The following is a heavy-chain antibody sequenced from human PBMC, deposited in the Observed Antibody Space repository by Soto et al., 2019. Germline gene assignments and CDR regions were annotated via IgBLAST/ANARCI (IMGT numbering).Heavy chain of an antibody. CDR3: ARGPAFNKEYSSFHFDY. D-gene: IGHD6-6*01. CDR2: MNPNSGNT. CDR1: GYTFTSYD. J-gene: IGHJ4*02. Sequence: ASVKVSCKASGYTFTSYDINWVRQATGQGLEWMGWMNPNSGNTGYAQKFQGRVTMTRNTSISTAYMELSSLRSEDTAVYYCARGPAFNKEYSSFHFDYWGQGTLVTVSS. V-gene: IGHV1-8*01.